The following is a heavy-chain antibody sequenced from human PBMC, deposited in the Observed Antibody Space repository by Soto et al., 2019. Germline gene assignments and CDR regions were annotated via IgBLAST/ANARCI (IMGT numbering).Heavy chain of an antibody. J-gene: IGHJ4*02. Sequence: PSETLSLTCTVSGGSISSGGYYWSWIRQHPGRGLEWIGYIYHSGSTYYNPSLKSRVTISVDTSKNQFSLKLSSVTAADTAVYYCATYCSGGSCSNNDYWGQGTLVTVSS. D-gene: IGHD2-15*01. V-gene: IGHV4-31*03. CDR2: IYHSGST. CDR3: ATYCSGGSCSNNDY. CDR1: GGSISSGGYY.